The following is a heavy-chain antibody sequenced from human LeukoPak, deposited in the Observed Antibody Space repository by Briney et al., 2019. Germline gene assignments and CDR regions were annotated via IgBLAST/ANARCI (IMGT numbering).Heavy chain of an antibody. CDR2: INTNGDRT. D-gene: IGHD5-12*01. J-gene: IGHJ3*02. CDR3: AKDRGGYDPDDAFDI. CDR1: GFTFTDYA. V-gene: IGHV3-23*01. Sequence: GGSLRLSCAASGFTFTDYAVTWVRQAPGKGLEWVSGINTNGDRTSYADSVKGRFTISRNNSKNTLYLQMNSLRAEDTAVYYCAKDRGGYDPDDAFDIWGQGTMVTVSS.